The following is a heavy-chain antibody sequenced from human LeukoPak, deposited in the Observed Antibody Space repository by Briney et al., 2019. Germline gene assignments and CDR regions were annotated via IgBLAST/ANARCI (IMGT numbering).Heavy chain of an antibody. CDR1: GGTFSSYA. CDR3: AREVGIRGHFDY. V-gene: IGHV1-46*01. J-gene: IGHJ4*02. Sequence: ASVKVSCKASGGTFSSYAISWVRQAPGQGLEWMGIINPSGGNTGYARKFQGRITMTRDTSTTTVYMELSSLRSEDTAVYYCAREVGIRGHFDYWGRGTPVTVSS. CDR2: INPSGGNT. D-gene: IGHD1-26*01.